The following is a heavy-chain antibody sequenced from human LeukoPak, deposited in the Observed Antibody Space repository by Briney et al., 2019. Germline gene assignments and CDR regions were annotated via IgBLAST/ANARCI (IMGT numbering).Heavy chain of an antibody. CDR3: TREPVGSTGLFDS. J-gene: IGHJ4*02. V-gene: IGHV3-74*01. D-gene: IGHD1-26*01. CDR1: GFALSASW. CDR2: TSPDGNSA. Sequence: PGGSLSLSCTASGFALSASWMHGVRHAPGKGLVWVSRTSPDGNSAIYADSVKGRFIISRDNAKNTIYLQMNSLRPEDTAIYYCTREPVGSTGLFDSWGQGTLVTVSS.